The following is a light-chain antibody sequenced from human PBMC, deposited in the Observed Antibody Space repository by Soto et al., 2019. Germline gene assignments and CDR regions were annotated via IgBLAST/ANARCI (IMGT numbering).Light chain of an antibody. J-gene: IGLJ2*01. Sequence: QSALTQPPSVSGSPGQSVTISCTGTNSDIGTYNRVSWYHQTPGTAPKTMIYEVSHRPSGVPDRFSGSKSGNTASLTISGLQAEDEGDYYCSSYTTSNTLLFGGGTKLTV. CDR1: NSDIGTYNR. V-gene: IGLV2-18*02. CDR3: SSYTTSNTLL. CDR2: EVS.